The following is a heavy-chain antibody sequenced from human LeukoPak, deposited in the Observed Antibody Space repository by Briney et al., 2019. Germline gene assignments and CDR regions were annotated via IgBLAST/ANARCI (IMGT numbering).Heavy chain of an antibody. CDR3: ARALYCTNGVCYTGFDY. CDR1: GYTFTGYY. J-gene: IGHJ4*02. V-gene: IGHV1-2*02. D-gene: IGHD2-8*01. Sequence: ASVKVSCKASGYTFTGYYMNWVRQAPGQGLEWMGWINPNSGGTNYAQKFQGRVTMTRDTSISTAYMELSRLRSDDTAVYYCARALYCTNGVCYTGFDYWGQGTLVTVSS. CDR2: INPNSGGT.